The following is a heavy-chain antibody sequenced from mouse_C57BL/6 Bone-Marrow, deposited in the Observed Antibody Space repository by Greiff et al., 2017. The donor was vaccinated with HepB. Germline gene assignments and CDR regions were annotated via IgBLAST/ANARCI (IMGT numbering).Heavy chain of an antibody. CDR3: AFYDYDGGYFDY. V-gene: IGHV1-26*01. J-gene: IGHJ2*01. CDR1: GYTFTDYY. Sequence: EVQLQQSGPELVKPGASVKISCKASGYTFTDYYMNWVKQSHGKSLEWIGDINPNNGGTSYNQKFKGKATLTVDKSSSTAYMGLRSLTSEDSAVYYDAFYDYDGGYFDYWGQGTTLTVSS. D-gene: IGHD2-4*01. CDR2: INPNNGGT.